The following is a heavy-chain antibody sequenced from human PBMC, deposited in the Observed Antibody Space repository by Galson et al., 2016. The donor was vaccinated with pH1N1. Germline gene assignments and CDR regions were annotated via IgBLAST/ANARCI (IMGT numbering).Heavy chain of an antibody. CDR1: GGSFSDYY. D-gene: IGHD3-10*01. CDR3: ARVDFGGKLGD. CDR2: VNPSGS. J-gene: IGHJ4*02. V-gene: IGHV4-34*01. Sequence: SKTLSLTCTVYGGSFSDYYWSWIRQPPGKGLEWIGEVNPSGSIYNPSLNSRVIISADTSRNQFSLKLTSVTAADTAVYFCARVDFGGKLGDWGQGTQVTVSS.